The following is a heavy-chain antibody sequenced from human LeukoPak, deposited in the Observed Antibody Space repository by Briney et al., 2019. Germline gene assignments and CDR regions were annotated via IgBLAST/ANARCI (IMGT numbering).Heavy chain of an antibody. D-gene: IGHD3-9*01. J-gene: IGHJ3*02. V-gene: IGHV4-30-2*01. CDR2: IYHSGST. CDR1: GGSISSGGYY. CDR3: ARDWFPRTSTSRGAFDI. Sequence: SETLSLTCTVSGGSISSGGYYWSWIRQPPGKGLEWIGYIYHSGSTYYNPSLKSRVTISVDRSKNQFSLKLSSVTAADTAVYYCARDWFPRTSTSRGAFDIWGQGTMVTVSS.